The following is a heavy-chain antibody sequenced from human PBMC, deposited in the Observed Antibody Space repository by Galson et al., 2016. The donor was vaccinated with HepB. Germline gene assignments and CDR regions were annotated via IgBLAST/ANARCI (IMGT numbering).Heavy chain of an antibody. J-gene: IGHJ3*01. Sequence: SLRLSCAVSGFPFSDYYMSWIRQAPGKGLGWVSYMSSSGSTIYYADSVKGRFTISRDNAKNSLYLQMNSLRAEDTALYFCARDLSFSDAFDFWGQGTMVTVSS. CDR3: ARDLSFSDAFDF. CDR1: GFPFSDYY. V-gene: IGHV3-11*01. CDR2: MSSSGSTI.